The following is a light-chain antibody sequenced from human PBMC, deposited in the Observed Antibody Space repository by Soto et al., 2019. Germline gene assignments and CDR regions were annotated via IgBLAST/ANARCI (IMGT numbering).Light chain of an antibody. CDR3: CSFAGSHTFV. J-gene: IGLJ1*01. CDR1: ISDVGSYNL. Sequence: QSLLTQPSSLSGSPGQSITLSCTGTISDVGSYNLVSWYQQHPGKAPKLMIYEGSKRPSGVSNRFSGSKSGNTASLTISGLQAEDEADYYCCSFAGSHTFVFGTGTKVNVL. CDR2: EGS. V-gene: IGLV2-23*03.